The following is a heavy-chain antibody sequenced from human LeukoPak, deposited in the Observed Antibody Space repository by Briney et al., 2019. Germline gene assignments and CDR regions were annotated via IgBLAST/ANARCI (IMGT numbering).Heavy chain of an antibody. D-gene: IGHD1-26*01. CDR2: ISNTGSYI. CDR1: GFTFSSYS. Sequence: PGGSLRLSCAASGFTFSSYSMNWVRQAPGKGLEWVSSISNTGSYIYYADSVKGRFTISRDNAKNSLYLQMNSLRAEDTAVYYCARDPEVGATASFDYWGQGTLVTVSS. J-gene: IGHJ4*02. V-gene: IGHV3-21*01. CDR3: ARDPEVGATASFDY.